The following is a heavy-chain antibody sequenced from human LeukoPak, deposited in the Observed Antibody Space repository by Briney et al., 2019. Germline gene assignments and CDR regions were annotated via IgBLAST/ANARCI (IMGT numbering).Heavy chain of an antibody. CDR2: INPSGGST. CDR3: ASYCGGDCYSDAFDI. Sequence: ASVKVSCKASGYTFTSYYMHWVRQAPGQGLEWMGIINPSGGSTSYAQKFQGRVTMTRDTSTSTVYMDLSSLRSEDTAVYYCASYCGGDCYSDAFDIWGQGTMVTVSS. D-gene: IGHD2-21*02. V-gene: IGHV1-46*01. J-gene: IGHJ3*02. CDR1: GYTFTSYY.